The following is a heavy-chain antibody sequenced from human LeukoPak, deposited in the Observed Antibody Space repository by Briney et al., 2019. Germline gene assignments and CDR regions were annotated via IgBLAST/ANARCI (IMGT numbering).Heavy chain of an antibody. CDR2: ISGSGSYT. J-gene: IGHJ4*02. D-gene: IGHD3-22*01. CDR3: AKRRYDSSGHFDS. CDR1: GFTVSDYS. Sequence: GGSLRLSCAAPGFTVSDYSMSWVRQAPGKGLEWVSAISGSGSYTDYADSVKGRFTISKDLSKNTLYMRMSSLRAEDTAVYFCAKRRYDSSGHFDSWGQGTLVTVSS. V-gene: IGHV3-23*01.